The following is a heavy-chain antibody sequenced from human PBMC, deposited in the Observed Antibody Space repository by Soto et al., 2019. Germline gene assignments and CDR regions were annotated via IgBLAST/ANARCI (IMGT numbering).Heavy chain of an antibody. V-gene: IGHV3-15*01. J-gene: IGHJ3*02. Sequence: GGSLRLSCAASGFTFSNAWMSWVRQAPGKGLEWVGRIKSKTDGGTTDYAAPVKDRFTISREDSKNTLYLQMNSQKTEDAAVYYCTTLSPGATPDAFDIWGQGTMVTVSS. D-gene: IGHD1-26*01. CDR1: GFTFSNAW. CDR3: TTLSPGATPDAFDI. CDR2: IKSKTDGGTT.